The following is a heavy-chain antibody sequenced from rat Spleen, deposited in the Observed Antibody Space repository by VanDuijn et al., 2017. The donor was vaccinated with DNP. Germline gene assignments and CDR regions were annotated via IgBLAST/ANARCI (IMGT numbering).Heavy chain of an antibody. CDR1: GFTFSDYY. Sequence: EVQLVESGGGLVQPGRSLKLSCAASGFTFSDYYMAWVRQAPTRGLEWVAYITYDGSSTYYGDSVKGRFTISRDNAKSTLYLQMNSLRSEDMATYYCARHHFDGSSQWFAYWGQGTLVTVSS. V-gene: IGHV5-22*01. D-gene: IGHD1-12*02. CDR2: ITYDGSST. CDR3: ARHHFDGSSQWFAY. J-gene: IGHJ3*01.